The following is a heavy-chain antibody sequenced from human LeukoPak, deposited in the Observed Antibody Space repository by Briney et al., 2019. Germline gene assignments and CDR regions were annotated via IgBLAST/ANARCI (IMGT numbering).Heavy chain of an antibody. CDR3: GTRMNVTPYTNSGMAS. Sequence: GASVKVSCKASGYTFTSYGISWVRQAPGQGLEWMGWISPYNGNTNYAQNLKGRVTMTTDTSTSTAYMELRSLRSDDTAVYYCGTRMNVTPYTNSGMASGAKGPRSPSP. D-gene: IGHD2-2*02. J-gene: IGHJ6*02. V-gene: IGHV1-18*01. CDR1: GYTFTSYG. CDR2: ISPYNGNT.